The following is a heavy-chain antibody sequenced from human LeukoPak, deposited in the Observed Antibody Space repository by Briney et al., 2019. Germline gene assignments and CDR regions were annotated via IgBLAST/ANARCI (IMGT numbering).Heavy chain of an antibody. D-gene: IGHD2/OR15-2a*01. CDR2: IAFDGSKK. V-gene: IGHV3-30*04. CDR3: ARGNSVPYYYYGLDV. Sequence: GGSLRLSCAVSGFTFSTYAMHWVRQAPGEGLEWVSVIAFDGSKKYYADSVTGRFTISRDNSKNTLYLQMNSLRPEDTAVYYCARGNSVPYYYYGLDVWGQGTTVTVSS. J-gene: IGHJ6*02. CDR1: GFTFSTYA.